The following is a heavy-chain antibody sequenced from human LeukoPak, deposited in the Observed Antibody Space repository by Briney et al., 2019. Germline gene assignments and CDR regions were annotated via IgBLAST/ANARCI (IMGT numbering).Heavy chain of an antibody. V-gene: IGHV4-4*02. D-gene: IGHD4-11*01. CDR2: IYHSGST. CDR1: GGSISSSNW. CDR3: ARASMTTSKGGAFDI. J-gene: IGHJ3*02. Sequence: PSETLSLACAVSGGSISSSNWWSWVRQPPGKGLEWIGEIYHSGSTNYNPSLKSRVTISVDTSKNQFSLKLSSVTAADTAVYYCARASMTTSKGGAFDIWGQGTMVTVSS.